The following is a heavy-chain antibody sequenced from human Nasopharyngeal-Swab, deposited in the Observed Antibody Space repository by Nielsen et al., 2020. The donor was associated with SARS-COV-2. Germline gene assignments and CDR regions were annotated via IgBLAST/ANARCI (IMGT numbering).Heavy chain of an antibody. J-gene: IGHJ4*02. Sequence: GESLKISCAVSGFTFDTMHWVRQAPGKGLEWVAVISSDGSYKNYADSVKGRFTISRDNSKNTVDLLMDSLTPEDTAVYFCARGGRGDYNEKFDYWGQGTLVSFSS. CDR2: ISSDGSYK. CDR1: GFTFDT. D-gene: IGHD4-11*01. CDR3: ARGGRGDYNEKFDY. V-gene: IGHV3-30-3*01.